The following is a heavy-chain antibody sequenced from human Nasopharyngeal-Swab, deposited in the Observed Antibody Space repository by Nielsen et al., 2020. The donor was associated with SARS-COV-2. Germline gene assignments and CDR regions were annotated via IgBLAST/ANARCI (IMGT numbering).Heavy chain of an antibody. CDR3: ARQDVSGSYRFMVY. D-gene: IGHD3-16*02. Sequence: SETLSLTCTASGGSIGTYYWSWIRQPPGKGLEWIGYIYYTGSTMYNPSLKGRVTLSVDTSENQFSLRLTSVTAADSAVYYCARQDVSGSYRFMVYWGQGTLVTVSS. CDR2: IYYTGST. V-gene: IGHV4-59*08. J-gene: IGHJ4*02. CDR1: GGSIGTYY.